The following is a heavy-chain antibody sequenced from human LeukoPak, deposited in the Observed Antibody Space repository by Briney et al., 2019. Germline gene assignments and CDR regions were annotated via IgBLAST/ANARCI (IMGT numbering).Heavy chain of an antibody. J-gene: IGHJ3*02. CDR3: ARAQPDYYDSSGYYPI. CDR1: GGSISSGDYY. D-gene: IGHD3-22*01. CDR2: IYYSGST. V-gene: IGHV4-30-4*01. Sequence: PSQTLSLTCTVSGGSISSGDYYWSWIRQPPGTGLEWIGYIYYSGSTYYNPSLKSRVTISVDTSKNQFSLKLSSVTAADTAVYYCARAQPDYYDSSGYYPIWGQGTMVTVSS.